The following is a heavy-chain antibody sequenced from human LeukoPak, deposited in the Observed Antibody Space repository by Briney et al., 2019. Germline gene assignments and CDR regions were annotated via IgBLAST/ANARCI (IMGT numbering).Heavy chain of an antibody. CDR3: ARAQGGKIQLWDYYFDY. D-gene: IGHD5-18*01. V-gene: IGHV3-53*01. CDR1: GFTVSSNY. CDR2: IYSGGST. Sequence: GGSLRLSCAASGFTVSSNYMSWVRQAPGKGLEWVAAIYSGGSTYYADSVKGRFTISRDNSKNTLYLQMNSLRAEYTAVYFCARAQGGKIQLWDYYFDYWGQGTLVTVSS. J-gene: IGHJ4*02.